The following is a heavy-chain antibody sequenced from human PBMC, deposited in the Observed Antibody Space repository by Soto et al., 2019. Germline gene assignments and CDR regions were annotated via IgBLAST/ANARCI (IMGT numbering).Heavy chain of an antibody. D-gene: IGHD3-10*01. V-gene: IGHV1-69*02. CDR1: GGTFSSYT. J-gene: IGHJ6*02. CDR3: ARGGFGELWYYYYGMDV. CDR2: IIPILGIA. Sequence: QVQLAQSGAEVKKPGSSVKVSCKASGGTFSSYTISWVRQAPGQGLEWMGRIIPILGIANYAQKFQGRVTITADKSTSTAYMELSSLRSEDTAVYYCARGGFGELWYYYYGMDVWGQGTTVTVSS.